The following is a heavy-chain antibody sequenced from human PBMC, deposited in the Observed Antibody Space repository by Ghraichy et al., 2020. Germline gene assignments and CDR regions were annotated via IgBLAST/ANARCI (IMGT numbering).Heavy chain of an antibody. CDR1: DFTFSDSA. CDR3: SRHSYCNSTRCYASAD. J-gene: IGHJ4*02. CDR2: IRSKANTYAT. Sequence: GGSLRLSCAASDFTFSDSAIHWVRQASGKGLEWVGRIRSKANTYATAYAASVKGRFTISRDDSKNTAYLQMNSLKTEDTAVYYCSRHSYCNSTRCYASADWGQGTLVTVSS. D-gene: IGHD2-2*01. V-gene: IGHV3-73*01.